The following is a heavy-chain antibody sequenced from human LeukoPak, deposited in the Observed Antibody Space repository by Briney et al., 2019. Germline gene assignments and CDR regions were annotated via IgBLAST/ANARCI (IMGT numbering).Heavy chain of an antibody. CDR1: GGTFSSYA. V-gene: IGHV1-69*13. CDR2: IIPIFDSA. J-gene: IGHJ4*02. Sequence: SVKVSCKASGGTFSSYAISWVRQAPGQGLEWMGGIIPIFDSAKYAQKFQDRVTITADESSNTAYMELSSLTSEDTAIYYCARGVPATIRGGSNYFDFWGQGTLVTVSS. D-gene: IGHD2-2*02. CDR3: ARGVPATIRGGSNYFDF.